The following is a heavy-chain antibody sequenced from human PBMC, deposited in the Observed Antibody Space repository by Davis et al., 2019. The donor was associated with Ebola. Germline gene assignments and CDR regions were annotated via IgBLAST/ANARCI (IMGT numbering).Heavy chain of an antibody. J-gene: IGHJ4*02. CDR2: IYYSGST. Sequence: PSETLSLTCTVSGGSISSYYWGWIRQPPGKGLEWIGSIYYSGSTYYNPSLKSRVTISVDTSKNQFSLKLSSVTAADTAVYYCARRYYDFWSGYYLGYFDYWGQGTLVTVSS. CDR1: GGSISSYY. CDR3: ARRYYDFWSGYYLGYFDY. D-gene: IGHD3-3*01. V-gene: IGHV4-39*01.